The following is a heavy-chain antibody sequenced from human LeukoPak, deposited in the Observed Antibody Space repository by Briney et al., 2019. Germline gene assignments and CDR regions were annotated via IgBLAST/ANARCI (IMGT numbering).Heavy chain of an antibody. CDR3: ARLITAFQAFDS. Sequence: SETLSLTCTVSGGSISSSSYFWAWIRQPPGKELEGIGSIYYSGSTYYNPSLNSRVTITVDTSKNQFSLNLSAVTAAGTAVYFCARLITAFQAFDSWGQGNLVTVSS. CDR1: GGSISSSSYF. D-gene: IGHD3-16*01. CDR2: IYYSGST. J-gene: IGHJ4*02. V-gene: IGHV4-39*01.